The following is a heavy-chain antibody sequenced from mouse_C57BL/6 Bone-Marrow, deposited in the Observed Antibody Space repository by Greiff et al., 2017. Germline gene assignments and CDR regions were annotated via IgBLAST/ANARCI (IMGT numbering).Heavy chain of an antibody. J-gene: IGHJ2*01. CDR2: ISNLAYSL. V-gene: IGHV5-15*01. CDR1: GFTFSDYG. Sequence: EVKVVESGGGLVQPGGSLKLSCAASGFTFSDYGMAWVRQAPRKGPEWVAFISNLAYSLYYADTVTGRFTISRENATNTLYLEMSSLRSEVTARYYCARRRRGNFDYWGQGTTLTVSS. CDR3: ARRRRGNFDY.